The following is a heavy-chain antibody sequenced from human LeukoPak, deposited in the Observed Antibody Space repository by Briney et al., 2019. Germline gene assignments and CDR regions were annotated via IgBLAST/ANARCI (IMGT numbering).Heavy chain of an antibody. CDR1: GGSFSGYY. V-gene: IGHV4-34*01. CDR2: INHSGST. D-gene: IGHD5-18*01. Sequence: SETLSLTCAVYGGSFSGYYWSWIRQPPGKGLEWIGEINHSGSTNYNPSLKSRVTISVDTSKNQFSLKLSSVTAADTAVHYCARAGYSCGTQYAYWGQGTLVTVSS. CDR3: ARAGYSCGTQYAY. J-gene: IGHJ4*02.